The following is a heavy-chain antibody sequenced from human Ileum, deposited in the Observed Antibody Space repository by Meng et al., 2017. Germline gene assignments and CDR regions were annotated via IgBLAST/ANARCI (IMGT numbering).Heavy chain of an antibody. CDR3: ARFYGSGTFEVHDY. D-gene: IGHD3-10*01. Sequence: VPLTAPGPARVPPSGTRSLTCNVSGGSVSSASFYWSGIRQPPGKGLEWIGLIHYSGSRNYNPSLKRRVTMSVDTSKNQVSLRLTSVTAADTAVYYCARFYGSGTFEVHDYWGQGTLVTVSS. J-gene: IGHJ4*02. V-gene: IGHV4-61*01. CDR2: IHYSGSR. CDR1: GGSVSSASFY.